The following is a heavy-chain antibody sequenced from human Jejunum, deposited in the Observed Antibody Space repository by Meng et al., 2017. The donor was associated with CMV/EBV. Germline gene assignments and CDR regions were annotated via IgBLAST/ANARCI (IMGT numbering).Heavy chain of an antibody. CDR3: ARGEYELLFGAFDV. V-gene: IGHV3-7*01. D-gene: IGHD3-10*01. CDR2: MKEDGSEI. J-gene: IGHJ3*01. Sequence: GFTFGSYWMAWVRQAPGKGLEWVASMKEDGSEIHYLDSVKGRFTISRDNAKNSLYLQMNTLRVEDTALYYCARGEYELLFGAFDVWGQGTRVTVSS. CDR1: GFTFGSYW.